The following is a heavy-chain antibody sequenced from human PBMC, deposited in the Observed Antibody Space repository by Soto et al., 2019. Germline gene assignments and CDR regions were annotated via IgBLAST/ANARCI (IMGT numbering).Heavy chain of an antibody. CDR1: GFSFSSYG. CDR3: AKVLPPISPNHFFDH. V-gene: IGHV3-30*18. CDR2: ISYDGSNK. J-gene: IGHJ4*02. D-gene: IGHD2-2*01. Sequence: GGSLRLSCAASGFSFSSYGMHWVRQAPGKGLEWVADISYDGSNKYYGDSVKGRFTISRDNSKNTLYLQMNSLRAEDTAVYYCAKVLPPISPNHFFDHWGQGPLVTV.